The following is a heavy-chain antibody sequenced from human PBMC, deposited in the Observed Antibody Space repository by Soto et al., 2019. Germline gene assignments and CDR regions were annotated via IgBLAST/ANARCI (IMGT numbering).Heavy chain of an antibody. V-gene: IGHV3-30-3*01. J-gene: IGHJ4*02. CDR1: GFTFSSYA. CDR3: AREGVFGYYGSGRE. Sequence: QVQLVESGGGVVQPGRSLRLSCAASGFTFSSYAMHWVRQAPGKGLEWVAVISYEGSNKYYADSVKGRFTISRDNSKNTLYLQMTGLKAGDTAVYYWAREGVFGYYGSGREWGQGTLVTVSS. D-gene: IGHD3-10*01. CDR2: ISYEGSNK.